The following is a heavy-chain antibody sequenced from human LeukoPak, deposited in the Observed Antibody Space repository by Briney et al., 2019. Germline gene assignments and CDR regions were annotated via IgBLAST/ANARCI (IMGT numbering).Heavy chain of an antibody. D-gene: IGHD1-26*01. CDR2: ISGDGGST. V-gene: IGHV3-43*02. CDR3: PKDASFLGEGATHYYYYYMDV. J-gene: IGHJ6*03. CDR1: GFTLDDYA. Sequence: PGGSLRLSCAASGFTLDDYAMHWVPQAPGKGLEWVSLISGDGGSTYYADSVKGRFTISRDNSKNSLYLQMNSLRTEDTALYYCPKDASFLGEGATHYYYYYMDVWGKGTTDTVS.